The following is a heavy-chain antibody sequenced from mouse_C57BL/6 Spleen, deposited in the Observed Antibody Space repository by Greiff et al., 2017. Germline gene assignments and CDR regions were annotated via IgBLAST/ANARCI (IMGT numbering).Heavy chain of an antibody. CDR1: GFTFSDYG. CDR3: ARPGYDYGRRYFDV. Sequence: EVQLVESGGGLVKPGGSLKLSCAASGFTFSDYGMHWVRQAPEKGLEWVAYISSGSSTIYYADTVKGRFTISRDNAKNTLFLQMTSLRSEDTAMYYCARPGYDYGRRYFDVWGTGTTVTVSS. CDR2: ISSGSSTI. J-gene: IGHJ1*03. D-gene: IGHD2-4*01. V-gene: IGHV5-17*01.